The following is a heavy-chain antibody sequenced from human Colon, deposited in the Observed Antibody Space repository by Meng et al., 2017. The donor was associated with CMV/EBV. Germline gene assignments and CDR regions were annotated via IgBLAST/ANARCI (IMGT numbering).Heavy chain of an antibody. CDR1: GGSISSSSW. CDR3: VSLYYDILTGYYGPDY. D-gene: IGHD3-9*01. CDR2: IYHGGDT. V-gene: IGHV4-4*02. J-gene: IGHJ4*02. Sequence: GGSISSSSWWTWVRQPPGKGLEWIGEIYHGGDTNYNPSLKSRVTISIDKSKNQFSLKLSSVTAADTAVYYCVSLYYDILTGYYGPDYWGQGTLVTVSS.